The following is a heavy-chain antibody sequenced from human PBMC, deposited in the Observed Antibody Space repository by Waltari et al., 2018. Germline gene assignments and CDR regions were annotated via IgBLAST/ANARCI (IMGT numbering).Heavy chain of an antibody. CDR2: IYYSGST. V-gene: IGHV4-39*07. CDR1: GGSISSSSYY. CDR3: ARGGDIVVVPAAIPLDY. J-gene: IGHJ4*02. Sequence: QLQLQESGPGLVKPSETLSLTCTVSGGSISSSSYYWGWIRQPPGKGLEWIGSIYYSGSTYHNPSLKSRVTISVDTSKNQFSLKLSSVTAADTAVYYCARGGDIVVVPAAIPLDYWGQGTLVTVSS. D-gene: IGHD2-2*02.